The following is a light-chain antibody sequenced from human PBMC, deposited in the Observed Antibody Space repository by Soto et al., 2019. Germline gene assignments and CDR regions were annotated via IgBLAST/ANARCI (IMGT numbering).Light chain of an antibody. CDR1: SSDIGAYDY. J-gene: IGLJ2*01. Sequence: QSALTQPASVSGSPGQSITISCTGTSSDIGAYDYVSWFQQYSGKAPTLIIYEVRFRPSGVSSRFSGSKSGNTASLTISGLQTEDGADYYCGSYASATLIFGGGPKPTVL. CDR2: EVR. V-gene: IGLV2-14*03. CDR3: GSYASATLI.